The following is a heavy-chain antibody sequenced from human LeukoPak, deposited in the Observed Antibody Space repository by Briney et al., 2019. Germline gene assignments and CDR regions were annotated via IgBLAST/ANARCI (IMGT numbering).Heavy chain of an antibody. CDR1: GYTFTSYG. D-gene: IGHD4-23*01. CDR2: ISAYNGNT. CDR3: ARHTQTNVLQRGGTTVVTLFDY. Sequence: GASVKVSCKASGYTFTSYGINWVRQAPGQGLEWMGWISAYNGNTNYAQKLQGRVTMTTDTSTSTAYMELRSLRSDDTAVYYCARHTQTNVLQRGGTTVVTLFDYWGQGTLVTVSS. J-gene: IGHJ4*02. V-gene: IGHV1-18*01.